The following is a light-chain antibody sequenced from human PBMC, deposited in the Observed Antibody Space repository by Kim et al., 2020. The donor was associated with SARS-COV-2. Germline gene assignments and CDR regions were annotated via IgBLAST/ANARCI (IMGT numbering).Light chain of an antibody. CDR1: QGVSNN. Sequence: VSPGERATLSCRASQGVSNNLAWYQQKPGQVPRLLIYGASTRATGIPARFSGSGSGTEFTLTISSLQSEDFAVYYCQQYNNWPGTFGQGTKVDIK. CDR2: GAS. V-gene: IGKV3-15*01. J-gene: IGKJ1*01. CDR3: QQYNNWPGT.